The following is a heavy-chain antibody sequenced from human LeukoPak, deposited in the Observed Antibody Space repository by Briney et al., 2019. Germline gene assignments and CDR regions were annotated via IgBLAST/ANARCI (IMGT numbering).Heavy chain of an antibody. Sequence: GGSLRLSCAASGFTFSSYSMNWVRQAPGKGLEWVSYISTSSSTIYRADSVKGRFTISRDNAKNSLYLQMSSLRAEDTAVYYCATSWAYSNYGLGYWGQGTLVTVSS. V-gene: IGHV3-48*01. J-gene: IGHJ4*02. CDR2: ISTSSSTI. CDR1: GFTFSSYS. CDR3: ATSWAYSNYGLGY. D-gene: IGHD4-11*01.